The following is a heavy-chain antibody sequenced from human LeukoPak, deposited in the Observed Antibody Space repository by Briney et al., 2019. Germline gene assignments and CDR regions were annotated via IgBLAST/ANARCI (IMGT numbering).Heavy chain of an antibody. CDR3: ARVRGSYLDY. CDR1: GGSISSYY. J-gene: IGHJ4*02. Sequence: PSETLSLTCTVSGGSISSYYWSWLRQPPGKGLESIGYIYYSGSTNYNPSLKSRVTISVDTSKNQFSLKLSSVTAADTAVYYCARVRGSYLDYWGQGTLVTVSS. V-gene: IGHV4-59*01. CDR2: IYYSGST. D-gene: IGHD1-26*01.